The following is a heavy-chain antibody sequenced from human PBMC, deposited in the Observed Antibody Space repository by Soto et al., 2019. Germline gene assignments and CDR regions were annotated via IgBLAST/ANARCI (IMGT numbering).Heavy chain of an antibody. CDR3: AKEPPGLYYDILTGGAPFDY. CDR2: ISGSGGST. V-gene: IGHV3-23*01. Sequence: GGSLRLSCAASGFTFSSYAMSWVRQAPGKGLEWVSAISGSGGSTYYADSVKGRFTISRDNSKNTLYLQMNSLRAEDTAVYYCAKEPPGLYYDILTGGAPFDYWGQGTLVTVSS. CDR1: GFTFSSYA. D-gene: IGHD3-9*01. J-gene: IGHJ4*02.